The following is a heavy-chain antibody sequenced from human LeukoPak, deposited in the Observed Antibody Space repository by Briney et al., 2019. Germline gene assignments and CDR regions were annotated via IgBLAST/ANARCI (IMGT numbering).Heavy chain of an antibody. CDR3: ARDSDYYDSSGYYSNQIDY. D-gene: IGHD3-22*01. CDR1: GYTFTSYY. V-gene: IGHV1-46*01. CDR2: INPSGGST. Sequence: ASVKVSCKASGYTFTSYYMHWVRQAPGQGLEWMGIINPSGGSTSYAQKFQGRVTMTRDMSTSTVYMELSRLRSDDTAVYYCARDSDYYDSSGYYSNQIDYWGQGTLVTVSS. J-gene: IGHJ4*02.